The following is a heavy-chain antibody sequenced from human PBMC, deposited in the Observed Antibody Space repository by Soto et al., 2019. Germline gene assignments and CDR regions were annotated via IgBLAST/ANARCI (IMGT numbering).Heavy chain of an antibody. V-gene: IGHV4-34*02. CDR3: SRGTDAYKGGRT. Sequence: QVQLQQWGAGLLKPSETLSLTCAVYGESFNGYYCTWTRQSPGKGLEWIGEIHPSGSNYYNPSLQTRVTISLDTSKKQFSLQLSSVTAADTATYYCSRGTDAYKGGRTWGQGTLVTVSS. CDR2: IHPSGSN. CDR1: GESFNGYY. D-gene: IGHD1-1*01. J-gene: IGHJ5*02.